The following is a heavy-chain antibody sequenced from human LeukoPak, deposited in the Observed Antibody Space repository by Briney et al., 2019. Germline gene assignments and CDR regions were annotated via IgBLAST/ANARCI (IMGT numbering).Heavy chain of an antibody. D-gene: IGHD3-9*01. CDR3: ARDLPTYYDILTGYSLLY. J-gene: IGHJ4*02. V-gene: IGHV3-30-3*01. CDR1: GFTFSSYA. Sequence: GSLRLSCAASGFTFSSYAMHWVRQAPGKGLEWVAVISYDGSNKYYADFVKGRFTISRDNSKNTLYLQMNSLRAEDTAVYYCARDLPTYYDILTGYSLLYWGQGTLVTVSS. CDR2: ISYDGSNK.